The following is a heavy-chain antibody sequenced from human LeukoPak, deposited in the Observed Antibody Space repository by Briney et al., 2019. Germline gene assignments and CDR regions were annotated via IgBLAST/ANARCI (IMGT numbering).Heavy chain of an antibody. CDR3: AIMHGYYDGSGYWVQ. D-gene: IGHD3-22*01. J-gene: IGHJ4*02. Sequence: GGSLRLSCAATGFTFSSYGMSWVRQAPGKGLEGVSFITTSGATTSYADSVKGRFTISRDNPRNTLYMQMNSLRDEDTALYYCAIMHGYYDGSGYWVQWGQGTLVAVSS. V-gene: IGHV3-23*01. CDR1: GFTFSSYG. CDR2: ITTSGATT.